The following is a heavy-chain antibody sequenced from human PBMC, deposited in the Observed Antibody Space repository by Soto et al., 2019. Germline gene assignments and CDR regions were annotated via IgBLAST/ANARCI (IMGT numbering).Heavy chain of an antibody. D-gene: IGHD2-8*01. J-gene: IGHJ6*02. CDR3: ARGGGGRLRVYATYYYYYGMDV. Sequence: ASVKVSCKASGYTFTRYGISWVRQANGQGLEWMGWISAYNGNTNYAQKLQGRVTMTTDTSTSTAYMELRSLRSDDTAVYYCARGGGGRLRVYATYYYYYGMDVWGQGTTVTVSS. CDR1: GYTFTRYG. V-gene: IGHV1-18*01. CDR2: ISAYNGNT.